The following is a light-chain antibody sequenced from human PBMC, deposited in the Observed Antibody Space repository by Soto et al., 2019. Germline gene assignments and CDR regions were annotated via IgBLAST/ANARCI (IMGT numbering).Light chain of an antibody. V-gene: IGKV3-15*01. CDR1: QRVSSN. J-gene: IGKJ5*01. Sequence: EIVMTQSPATLSVCPGERATLSCRASQRVSSNLAWYQQKPGQAPRLLIYGASTSATGIPARFSGSGSGTECTLTISTLQSQDFAVYYCKEYNSWLITFGQGTRLEIK. CDR2: GAS. CDR3: KEYNSWLIT.